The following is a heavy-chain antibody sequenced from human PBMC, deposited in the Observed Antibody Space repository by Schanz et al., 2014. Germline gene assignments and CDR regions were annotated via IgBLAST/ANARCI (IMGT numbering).Heavy chain of an antibody. J-gene: IGHJ3*02. CDR1: GFTVSSNY. D-gene: IGHD6-19*01. V-gene: IGHV3-53*01. Sequence: EVQLVESGGGLIQPGGSLRLSCAASGFTVSSNYMSWVRQAPGKGLEWVAVIYSGGSTFYTDSVKGRFTISRDNSKNTLYLQMNSLIAEDTAVYYCAKCIGWYGRCAFDIGGKGPGGTFSS. CDR3: AKCIGWYGRCAFDI. CDR2: IYSGGST.